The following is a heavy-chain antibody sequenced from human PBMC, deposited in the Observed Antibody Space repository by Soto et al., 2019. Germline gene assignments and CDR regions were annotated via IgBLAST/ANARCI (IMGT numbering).Heavy chain of an antibody. J-gene: IGHJ4*02. CDR2: ISYDGSNK. CDR1: GFTFSSYA. V-gene: IGHV3-30-3*01. Sequence: QVQLVESGGGVVQPGRSLRLSCAASGFTFSSYAMHWVRQAPGKGLEWVAVISYDGSNKYYADSVKGRFTISRDNSKNTLYLQMNSLRAEDTAVYYCARGSFYGYFDYWGQGTLVTVSS. D-gene: IGHD3-16*01. CDR3: ARGSFYGYFDY.